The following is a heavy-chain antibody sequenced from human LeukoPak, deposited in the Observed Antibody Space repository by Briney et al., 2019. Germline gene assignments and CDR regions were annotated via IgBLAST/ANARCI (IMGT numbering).Heavy chain of an antibody. V-gene: IGHV1-18*01. CDR2: ISAYNGNT. CDR1: GYTFTSYG. CDR3: ARVGGYCSSTSCYLVDY. J-gene: IGHJ4*02. D-gene: IGHD2-2*01. Sequence: ASVTVSCTASGYTFTSYGISWVRQAPGQGLEWMGWISAYNGNTNYAQKLQGRVTMTTDTSTSTAYMELRSLRSDDTAVYYCARVGGYCSSTSCYLVDYWGQGTLVTVSS.